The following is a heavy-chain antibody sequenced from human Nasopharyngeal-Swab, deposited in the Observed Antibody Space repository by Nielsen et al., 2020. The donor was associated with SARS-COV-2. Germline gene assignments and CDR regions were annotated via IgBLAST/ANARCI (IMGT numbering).Heavy chain of an antibody. J-gene: IGHJ4*02. Sequence: ASVKVSCKASGYTFTDYYMHWVRQAPGQGLEWMGWISAYNGNTNYAQKLQGRVTMTTDTSTSTAYMELRSLRSDDTAVYYCAAGVLGYCSGGSCPDYWGQGTLVTVSS. CDR3: AAGVLGYCSGGSCPDY. CDR2: ISAYNGNT. V-gene: IGHV1-18*04. D-gene: IGHD2-15*01. CDR1: GYTFTDYY.